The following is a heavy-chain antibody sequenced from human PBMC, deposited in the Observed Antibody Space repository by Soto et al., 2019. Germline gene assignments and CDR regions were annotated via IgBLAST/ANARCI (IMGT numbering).Heavy chain of an antibody. D-gene: IGHD3-22*01. CDR2: FDPEDGET. Sequence: ASVKLSCKVSGYTLTELSMHWVRQAPGKGLEWMGGFDPEDGETIYAQKFQGRVTMTEDTSTDTAYMELSSLRSEDTAVYYCATPGPYYYDSSGYPATDYWGQGTLVTVSS. CDR1: GYTLTELS. V-gene: IGHV1-24*01. J-gene: IGHJ4*02. CDR3: ATPGPYYYDSSGYPATDY.